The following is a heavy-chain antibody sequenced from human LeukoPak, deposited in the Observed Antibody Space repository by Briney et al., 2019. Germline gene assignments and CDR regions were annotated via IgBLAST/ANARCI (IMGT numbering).Heavy chain of an antibody. V-gene: IGHV3-74*01. D-gene: IGHD6-13*01. CDR3: ARDWGIALRDWYFDL. Sequence: PGGSLRLSCVASGFTFSSYWMHWVRQDPRKGLVWVSRISGDGRNINYADSVRGRFTISRDNAKNTLYLQMNSLRAEDMAVYYCARDWGIALRDWYFDLLGRGTLVTVSS. CDR2: ISGDGRNI. CDR1: GFTFSSYW. J-gene: IGHJ2*01.